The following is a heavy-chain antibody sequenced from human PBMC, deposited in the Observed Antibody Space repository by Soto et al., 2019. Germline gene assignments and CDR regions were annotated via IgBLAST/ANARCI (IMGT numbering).Heavy chain of an antibody. D-gene: IGHD2-15*01. CDR3: ATTYCSGGSCRFDY. CDR1: GGSISSSSYY. J-gene: IGHJ4*01. CDR2: IYYSWST. Sequence: QLQLQESGPGLVKPSETLSLTCTVSGGSISSSSYYWGWIRQPPGKGLEWIGSIYYSWSTHYNPHLKRRVTLAVGTPKNQLSLKLSSVTAADTAVYYCATTYCSGGSCRFDYWGHGTLVTVSS. V-gene: IGHV4-39*01.